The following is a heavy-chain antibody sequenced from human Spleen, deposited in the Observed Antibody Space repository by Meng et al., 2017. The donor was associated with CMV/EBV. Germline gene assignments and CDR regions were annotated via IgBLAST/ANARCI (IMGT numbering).Heavy chain of an antibody. CDR2: IYYSGST. CDR3: AREEGLD. V-gene: IGHV4-59*01. CDR1: GGSFSGYY. J-gene: IGHJ4*02. Sequence: SETLSLTCAVYGGSFSGYYWSWIRQPPGKGLEWIGYIYYSGSTNYNPSLKSRVTISVDTSKNQFSLKLSSVTAADTAVYYCAREEGLDWGQGTLVTVSS.